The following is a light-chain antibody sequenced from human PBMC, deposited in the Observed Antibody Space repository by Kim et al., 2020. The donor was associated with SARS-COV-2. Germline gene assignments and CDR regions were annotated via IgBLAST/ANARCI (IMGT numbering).Light chain of an antibody. Sequence: QSVLTHPPSASGTPGQRVTISCSGSSSNIGSNAVNWYQHLPGTAPKLLIYSNNQRPSGVPDRFSGSKSGTSASLAISGLQSEDEADYYCATWDDSLNAVFGGGTQLTVL. CDR3: ATWDDSLNAV. CDR1: SSNIGSNA. CDR2: SNN. J-gene: IGLJ2*01. V-gene: IGLV1-44*01.